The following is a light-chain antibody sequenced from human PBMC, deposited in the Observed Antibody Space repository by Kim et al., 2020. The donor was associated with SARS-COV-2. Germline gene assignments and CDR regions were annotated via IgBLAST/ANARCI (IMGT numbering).Light chain of an antibody. CDR2: VNN. V-gene: IGLV1-40*01. CDR1: YD. Sequence: YDVHWYQQLPGTAPKLLIYVNNNRPSGVPDRFSGSKSGTSASLAITGLQAEDEADYYCQSYDNSLTDVLFGGGTQLTVL. CDR3: QSYDNSLTDVL. J-gene: IGLJ2*01.